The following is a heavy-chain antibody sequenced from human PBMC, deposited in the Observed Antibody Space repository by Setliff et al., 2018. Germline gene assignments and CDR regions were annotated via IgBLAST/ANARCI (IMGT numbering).Heavy chain of an antibody. V-gene: IGHV3-23*01. CDR3: ANYEQRPRNLDY. Sequence: GGSLRLSCAASGFTFNNYFMIWVRQAPGKGLEWVSSISNSGGEIHYADSVKGRFTISRDNPRSTLYLQMNSMRAEDTALYYCANYEQRPRNLDYWGQGTLVTVSS. J-gene: IGHJ4*02. CDR2: ISNSGGEI. CDR1: GFTFNNYF. D-gene: IGHD6-25*01.